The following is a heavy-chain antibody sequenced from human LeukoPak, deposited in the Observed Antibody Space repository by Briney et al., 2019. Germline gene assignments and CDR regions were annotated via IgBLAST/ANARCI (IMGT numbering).Heavy chain of an antibody. CDR2: IHSAGYT. CDR1: GFIVSTNY. Sequence: GGSLRLSCASSGFIVSTNYMNWVRQAPGKGLEWVSLIHSAGYTYYAVSVQGRFTISRGDSTNQLFLQMNSLKAEDTAVYYCARDEGTSGWYNFDYWGQGTLVTVSS. J-gene: IGHJ4*02. D-gene: IGHD6-19*01. CDR3: ARDEGTSGWYNFDY. V-gene: IGHV3-53*01.